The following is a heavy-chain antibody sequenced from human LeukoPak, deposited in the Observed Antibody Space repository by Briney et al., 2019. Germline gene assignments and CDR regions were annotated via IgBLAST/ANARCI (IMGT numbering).Heavy chain of an antibody. CDR3: ARDKWLRPIDY. J-gene: IGHJ4*02. Sequence: PGGSLGLSCAASGFTFSSYSMNWVRQAPGKGLEWVSSISSSSSYIYYADSVKGRFTISRDNAKNSLYLQMNSLRAEDTAVYYCARDKWLRPIDYWGQGTLVTVSS. CDR1: GFTFSSYS. CDR2: ISSSSSYI. D-gene: IGHD5-12*01. V-gene: IGHV3-21*01.